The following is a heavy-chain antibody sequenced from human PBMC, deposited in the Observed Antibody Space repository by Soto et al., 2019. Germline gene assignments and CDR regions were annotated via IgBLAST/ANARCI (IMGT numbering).Heavy chain of an antibody. CDR3: ARVGYWDYYYYGMDV. J-gene: IGHJ6*02. CDR2: IDPSDSYT. V-gene: IGHV5-10-1*01. Sequence: PGESLKISCKGSGYSFTSYWISWVRQMPGKGLEWMGRIDPSDSYTNYSPSFQGHVTISADKSISTAYPQWSSLKASDTAMYYCARVGYWDYYYYGMDVWGQGTTVTVYS. CDR1: GYSFTSYW. D-gene: IGHD1-26*01.